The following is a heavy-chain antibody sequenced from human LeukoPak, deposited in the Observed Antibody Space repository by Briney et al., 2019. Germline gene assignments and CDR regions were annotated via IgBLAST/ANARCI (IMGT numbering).Heavy chain of an antibody. CDR3: ARVAARYVGMDV. CDR1: AGSINNYY. Sequence: SETLSLTCTVSAGSINNYYWSWIRQPPGKGLEWIGYIYYSGSTNYNPSLRSRVTISVDTSKKQVSLNLSSVTAADTAVYYCARVAARYVGMDVWGQGTTVTVSS. D-gene: IGHD6-6*01. CDR2: IYYSGST. J-gene: IGHJ6*02. V-gene: IGHV4-59*01.